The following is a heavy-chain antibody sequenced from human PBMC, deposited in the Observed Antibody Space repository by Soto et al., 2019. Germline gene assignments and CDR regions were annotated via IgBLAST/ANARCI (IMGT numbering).Heavy chain of an antibody. CDR1: GGLISKYS. Sequence: QVQLVQSGAEVRKPGSSVKVSCKTSGGLISKYSFNWVRQAPGQGLEWMGGVLPISGSTDYAQKFQGRLTITADRSTSTAYMELSRLRSDDTANYYCATIIVRGGPLRFEDGGQGMLISVSS. V-gene: IGHV1-69*06. J-gene: IGHJ4*01. D-gene: IGHD5-12*01. CDR2: VLPISGST. CDR3: ATIIVRGGPLRFED.